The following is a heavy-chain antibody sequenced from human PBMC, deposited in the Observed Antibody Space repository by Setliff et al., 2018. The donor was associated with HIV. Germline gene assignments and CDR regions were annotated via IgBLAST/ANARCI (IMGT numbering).Heavy chain of an antibody. D-gene: IGHD1-7*01. V-gene: IGHV4-4*07. CDR2: IYATGST. J-gene: IGHJ4*02. CDR1: DGSVSNQY. CDR3: ARHGTWNSQRFHFDY. Sequence: SETLSLTCIVSDGSVSNQYWSWIRQTAGKGLECIGRIYATGSTNYNPSLKSRVTISVDKSKNQFSLKLNSVTAADTAVYYCARHGTWNSQRFHFDYWGQGTQVTVSS.